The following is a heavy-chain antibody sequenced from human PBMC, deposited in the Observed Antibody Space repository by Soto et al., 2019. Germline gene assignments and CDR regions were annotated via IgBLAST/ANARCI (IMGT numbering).Heavy chain of an antibody. V-gene: IGHV4-59*08. J-gene: IGHJ4*02. CDR3: ARFHDYGYFDY. CDR2: VHYSGST. CDR1: GVSIRSQY. D-gene: IGHD4-17*01. Sequence: QVQLQESGPGLVKPSETLSLTCTVSGVSIRSQYWSWIRQPPGKGLEWIGYVHYSGSTNYNPSLKSRITISMDTSENRFSLKLSSVTAADAAVYYCARFHDYGYFDYWGQGTLVPVSS.